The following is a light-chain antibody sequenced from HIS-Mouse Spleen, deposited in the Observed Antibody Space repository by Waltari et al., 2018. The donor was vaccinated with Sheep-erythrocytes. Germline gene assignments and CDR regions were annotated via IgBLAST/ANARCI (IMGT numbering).Light chain of an antibody. V-gene: IGKV3-15*01. CDR1: QSVSSN. CDR2: CAS. J-gene: IGKJ1*01. Sequence: EIVMTQSPATLSVSPGERATLSCRASQSVSSNLAWYQQKPGQAPRLLIYCASTRATGIPARFSGSGSGTDFTLTISSLKPEDFATYYCQQSYSTPRTFGQGTKVEIK. CDR3: QQSYSTPRT.